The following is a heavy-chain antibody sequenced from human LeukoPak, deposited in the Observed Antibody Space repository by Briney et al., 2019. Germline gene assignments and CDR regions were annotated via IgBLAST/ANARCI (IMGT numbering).Heavy chain of an antibody. CDR2: ISSASGTI. D-gene: IGHD1-26*01. CDR3: ARSTELSDPYFYYGMDV. CDR1: GFSFRSFE. Sequence: VGSLRLSCAASGFSFRSFEMSWVRQAPGKGLQCRADISSASGTIYHADSVKGRFTISRDNANNSLYLQMNSLRAEDTAIYYCARSTELSDPYFYYGMDVWGQGTTVTVSS. J-gene: IGHJ6*02. V-gene: IGHV3-48*03.